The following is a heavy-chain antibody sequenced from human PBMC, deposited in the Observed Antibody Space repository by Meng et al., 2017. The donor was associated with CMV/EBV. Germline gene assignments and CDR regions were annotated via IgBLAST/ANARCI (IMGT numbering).Heavy chain of an antibody. CDR1: GFTFSSYE. D-gene: IGHD5-18*01. CDR3: AKDRGIQLWSYYFDY. CDR2: IKCDGSEK. J-gene: IGHJ4*02. V-gene: IGHV3-30*02. Sequence: GGSLRLSCAASGFTFSSYEMNWVRQAPGKGLEWVADIKCDGSEKYYVDSVKGRLTISRDNSKNTLYLQMNSLRAEDTAVYYCAKDRGIQLWSYYFDYWGQGTLVTVSS.